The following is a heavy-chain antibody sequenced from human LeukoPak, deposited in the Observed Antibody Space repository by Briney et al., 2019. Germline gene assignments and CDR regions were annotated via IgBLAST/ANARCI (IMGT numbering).Heavy chain of an antibody. CDR2: INHSGST. J-gene: IGHJ4*02. D-gene: IGHD3-22*01. Sequence: LETLSLTCAVYGGSFSGYYWSWIRQPPGKGLEWIGEINHSGSTNYNPSLKSRVTISVDTFKNQFSLKLSSVTAADTAVYYCARVPYYYDSSGYFDYWGQGTLVTVSS. CDR3: ARVPYYYDSSGYFDY. CDR1: GGSFSGYY. V-gene: IGHV4-34*01.